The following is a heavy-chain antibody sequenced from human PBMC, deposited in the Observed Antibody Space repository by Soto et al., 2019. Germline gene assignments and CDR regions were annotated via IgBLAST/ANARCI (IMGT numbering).Heavy chain of an antibody. CDR3: AKLVGQDSSGPGAN. CDR1: VFTFISYG. J-gene: IGHJ4*02. CDR2: ISYDGSNK. D-gene: IGHD3-22*01. V-gene: IGHV3-30*18. Sequence: GWSLRLSCASSVFTFISYGMHWVRQAPGKGLEWVAVISYDGSNKYYADSVKGRFTISRDNSKNTLYLQMNSLRAEDTAVYYCAKLVGQDSSGPGANWGQGTLVTVSS.